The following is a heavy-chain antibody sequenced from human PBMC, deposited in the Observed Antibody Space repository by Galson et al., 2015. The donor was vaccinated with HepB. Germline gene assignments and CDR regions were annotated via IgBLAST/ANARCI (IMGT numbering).Heavy chain of an antibody. CDR2: ISATGSDT. V-gene: IGHV3-11*06. J-gene: IGHJ1*01. D-gene: IGHD3-10*01. CDR3: ANMVRSPDF. CDR1: GFHFGAYY. Sequence: SLRLSCAASGFHFGAYYMSWVRQAPGKGLEYISYISATGSDTRYADSVRGRFTISRDNAKNSLYLEMNSLRVEDTAVYYCANMVRSPDFRGQGTLVTVTS.